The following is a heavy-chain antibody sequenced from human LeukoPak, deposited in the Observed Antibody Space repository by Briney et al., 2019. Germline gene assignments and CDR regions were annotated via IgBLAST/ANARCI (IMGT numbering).Heavy chain of an antibody. Sequence: GGSLRLSCAASGFTFSSYGMHWVRQAPGKGLEWVAVISYDGSNKYYADSVKGRFTISRDNSKNTLYLQMNSLRAEDTAVYYCAREAPYDYYDSSGGWFDPWGQGTLVTVSS. J-gene: IGHJ5*02. CDR2: ISYDGSNK. CDR3: AREAPYDYYDSSGGWFDP. CDR1: GFTFSSYG. D-gene: IGHD3-22*01. V-gene: IGHV3-30*03.